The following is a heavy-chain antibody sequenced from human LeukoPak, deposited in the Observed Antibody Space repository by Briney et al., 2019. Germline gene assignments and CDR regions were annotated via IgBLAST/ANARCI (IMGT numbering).Heavy chain of an antibody. Sequence: GGSLRLSCAASEFTISRYWMHWVRQAPGKGLVWVSNINNDGSITTYADSVKGRFTISRDNVKNTLFLQMNSLGAEDTALYYCARGRSGSHHFDSWGQGTLVTVPS. CDR3: ARGRSGSHHFDS. CDR1: EFTISRYW. D-gene: IGHD3-10*01. CDR2: INNDGSIT. J-gene: IGHJ4*02. V-gene: IGHV3-74*01.